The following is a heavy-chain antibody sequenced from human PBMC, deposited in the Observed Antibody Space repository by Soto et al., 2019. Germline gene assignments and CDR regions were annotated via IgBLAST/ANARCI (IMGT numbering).Heavy chain of an antibody. Sequence: LRLSCAASGFTFSSYEMNWVRQAPGKGLEWVSYISSSGSTIYYADSVKGRFTISRDNAKNSLYLQMNSLRAEDTAVYYCARDPNSGSYYAGFDYWGQGTLVTVSS. CDR3: ARDPNSGSYYAGFDY. CDR2: ISSSGSTI. CDR1: GFTFSSYE. D-gene: IGHD1-26*01. J-gene: IGHJ4*02. V-gene: IGHV3-48*03.